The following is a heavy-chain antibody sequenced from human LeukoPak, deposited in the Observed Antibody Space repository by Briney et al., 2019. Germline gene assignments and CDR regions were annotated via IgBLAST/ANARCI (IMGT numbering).Heavy chain of an antibody. Sequence: SQTLSLTCTVSGGSISSYFWIWIRQPPGKGLEWIGCMYYSGSTNYNPSLRSRVTISVDTSKNQFSLKLTSVTAADTAVYYCARAGSGWSFDYWGQGTLVTVSS. V-gene: IGHV4-59*01. J-gene: IGHJ4*02. CDR2: MYYSGST. CDR3: ARAGSGWSFDY. CDR1: GGSISSYF. D-gene: IGHD6-19*01.